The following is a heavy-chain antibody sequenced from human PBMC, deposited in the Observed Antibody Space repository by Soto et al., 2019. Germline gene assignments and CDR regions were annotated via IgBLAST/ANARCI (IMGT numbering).Heavy chain of an antibody. CDR2: ISWNSGSI. J-gene: IGHJ5*02. D-gene: IGHD2-2*01. CDR1: GFTFDDYA. Sequence: EVQLVESGGGLVQPGRSLRLSCAASGFTFDDYAMHWVRQAPGKGLEWVSGISWNSGSIAYADSVKGRFTISRDNAKKSLYLQMNSLRPEDTALYYCAKEGTTSWGGWFDPWGQGTLVTVSS. CDR3: AKEGTTSWGGWFDP. V-gene: IGHV3-9*01.